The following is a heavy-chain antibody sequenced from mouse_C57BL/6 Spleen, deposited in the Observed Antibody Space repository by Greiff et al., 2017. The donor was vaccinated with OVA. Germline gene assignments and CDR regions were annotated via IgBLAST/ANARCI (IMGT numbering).Heavy chain of an antibody. V-gene: IGHV1-26*01. Sequence: EVQLQQSGPELVKPGASVKISYKASGYTFTDYYMNWVKQSHGKSLEWIGDINPNNGGTSYNQKFKGKATLTVDKSSSTAYMELRSLTSEDSAVYYCAGGGFDYWGQGTTLTVSS. J-gene: IGHJ2*01. CDR3: AGGGFDY. CDR2: INPNNGGT. CDR1: GYTFTDYY.